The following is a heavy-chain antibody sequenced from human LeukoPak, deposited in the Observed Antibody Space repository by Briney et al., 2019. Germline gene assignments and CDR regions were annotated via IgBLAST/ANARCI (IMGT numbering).Heavy chain of an antibody. CDR2: ISAYNGNT. D-gene: IGHD2-15*01. J-gene: IGHJ4*02. Sequence: ASVKVSCKASGYTFTSYGISWVRQAPGQGLEWMGWISAYNGNTNYAQKLQGRVTMTTDTSTSTAYMELRSLRSDDTALYYCARGGKYGCSAGSCYSDYWGQGTLVTVSS. CDR3: ARGGKYGCSAGSCYSDY. CDR1: GYTFTSYG. V-gene: IGHV1-18*01.